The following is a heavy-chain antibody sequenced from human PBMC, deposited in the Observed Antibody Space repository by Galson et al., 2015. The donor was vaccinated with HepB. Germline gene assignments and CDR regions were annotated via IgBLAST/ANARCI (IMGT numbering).Heavy chain of an antibody. CDR3: ARSRGHFDY. V-gene: IGHV6-1*01. J-gene: IGHJ4*02. Sequence: AISGDSVSSSSNAWNWIRQSPSKGLEWLGRTYYRSKWYNEYAVSVKSRIIINPDTSKNQFSLQLNAVTPEDTAVYYCARSRGHFDYWGQGTRVTVSS. CDR1: GDSVSSSSNA. CDR2: TYYRSKWYN. D-gene: IGHD3/OR15-3a*01.